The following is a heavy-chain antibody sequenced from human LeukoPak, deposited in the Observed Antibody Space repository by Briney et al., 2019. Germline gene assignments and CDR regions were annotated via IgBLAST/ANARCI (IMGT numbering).Heavy chain of an antibody. V-gene: IGHV1-46*01. CDR3: ARDQEGFDY. CDR1: GYTFTNNY. Sequence: ALVKVSCKASGYTFTNNYLHWVRQAPGQGLEWMGMIYPRDGSTSYAQNFQGRVTVTRDTSTTTVHMELRGLRSEDTAVYYCARDQEGFDYWGQGTVVTVSS. J-gene: IGHJ4*02. CDR2: IYPRDGST.